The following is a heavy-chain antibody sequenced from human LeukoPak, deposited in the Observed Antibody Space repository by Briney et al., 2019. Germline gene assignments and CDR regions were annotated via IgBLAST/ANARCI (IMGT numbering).Heavy chain of an antibody. V-gene: IGHV3-48*01. CDR2: ISSSSSTI. D-gene: IGHD1-26*01. Sequence: GGSLRLSCAASGFTFSSYSMNWVRQAPGKGLEWVSYISSSSSTIYYADSVKGRFTISRDNAKNSLYLQMNSLRAEDTAVYYCAKDEYSGSYYLDYWGQGTLVTVSS. CDR1: GFTFSSYS. J-gene: IGHJ4*02. CDR3: AKDEYSGSYYLDY.